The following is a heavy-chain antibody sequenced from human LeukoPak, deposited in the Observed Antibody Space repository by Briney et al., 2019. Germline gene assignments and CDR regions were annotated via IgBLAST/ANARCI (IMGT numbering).Heavy chain of an antibody. D-gene: IGHD2-2*01. Sequence: SETLSLTCAVYGGSFSGYYWSWIRQPPGKGLEWVGEINHSGSTNYNPSLKSRVTISLDTSKNQFSLKLSSVTAADTAVYYCATGRYVVVPAAILYFDYWGQGTLVTVSS. CDR3: ATGRYVVVPAAILYFDY. CDR1: GGSFSGYY. J-gene: IGHJ4*02. CDR2: INHSGST. V-gene: IGHV4-34*01.